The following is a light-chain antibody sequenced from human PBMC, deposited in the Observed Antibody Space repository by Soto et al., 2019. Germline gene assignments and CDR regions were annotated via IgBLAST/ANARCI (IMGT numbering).Light chain of an antibody. Sequence: EIVLKQSPATLSLSPGEIATLACRASQSVSSYLAWYQQKPGQAPRLLIYDASNRATGIPARFSGSGSGTDFTLTISSLEPEDFAVYYCQQRSNWPTLTFGGGTKVEIK. CDR3: QQRSNWPTLT. J-gene: IGKJ4*01. CDR1: QSVSSY. CDR2: DAS. V-gene: IGKV3-11*01.